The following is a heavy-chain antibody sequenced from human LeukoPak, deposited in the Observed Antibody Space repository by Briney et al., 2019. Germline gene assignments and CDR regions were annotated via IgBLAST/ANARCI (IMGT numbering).Heavy chain of an antibody. V-gene: IGHV3-23*01. Sequence: GGSLRLSCVGSGFTSIAYALTWARQPPGKGLEWFSGIIVGGVTTYYADSVKGRFTISRDNSKNTLYLQMNSLRADDTAIYYCARNQQLGGHSYYYYGMDVWGQGTTVTVSS. J-gene: IGHJ6*02. CDR3: ARNQQLGGHSYYYYGMDV. CDR2: IIVGGVTT. D-gene: IGHD3-16*01. CDR1: GFTSIAYA.